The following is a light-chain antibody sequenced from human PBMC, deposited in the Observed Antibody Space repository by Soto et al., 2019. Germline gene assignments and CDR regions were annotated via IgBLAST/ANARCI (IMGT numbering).Light chain of an antibody. CDR2: DAS. J-gene: IGKJ5*01. CDR1: QSVSRN. CDR3: QQYNNWPIT. Sequence: EIVMTQSPATLSVSPGERATVSCRASQSVSRNLAWYQQKPGQAPRLLIYDASTRATGTPARFSGSGSGTKFTLSISSLQSEDFAVYYCQQYNNWPITFGQGTRLEIK. V-gene: IGKV3D-15*01.